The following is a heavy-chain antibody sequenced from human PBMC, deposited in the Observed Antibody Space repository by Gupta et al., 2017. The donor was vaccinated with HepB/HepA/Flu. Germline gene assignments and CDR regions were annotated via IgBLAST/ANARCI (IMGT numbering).Heavy chain of an antibody. CDR1: GFSLTTSGVG. Sequence: HITLKESGPTLVTHTQTHTLTCTLSGFSLTTSGVGVGWIRQPTGKDLEWLALIYWDDDKRYRPSLKSSLTIPKDTSKIHVVLTMTNMDPVHTATYYCARPAVYRGYDYYFGFWCQGTLVTVSS. D-gene: IGHD5-12*01. V-gene: IGHV2-5*02. CDR2: IYWDDDK. J-gene: IGHJ4*02. CDR3: ARPAVYRGYDYYFGF.